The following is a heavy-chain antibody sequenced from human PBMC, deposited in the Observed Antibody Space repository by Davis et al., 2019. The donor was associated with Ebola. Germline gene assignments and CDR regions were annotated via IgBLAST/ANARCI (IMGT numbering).Heavy chain of an antibody. J-gene: IGHJ4*02. CDR3: ASVYGYGYVDY. V-gene: IGHV3-11*06. Sequence: GESLKISCAASGFTFTDYYMGWIRQAPGKGLEWVSYISGDSLYTNYADSVRGRLTISRDDAKNSLYLQMNGLRAEDTAVYYCASVYGYGYVDYWGQGTLVTVSS. CDR2: ISGDSLYT. D-gene: IGHD5-18*01. CDR1: GFTFTDYY.